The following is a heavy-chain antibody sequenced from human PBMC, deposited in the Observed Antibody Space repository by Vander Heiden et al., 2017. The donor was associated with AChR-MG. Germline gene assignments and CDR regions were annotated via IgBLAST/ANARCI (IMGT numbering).Heavy chain of an antibody. J-gene: IGHJ4*02. CDR1: GGSFSGYY. V-gene: IGHV4-34*01. CDR3: ARRMGIQFDY. D-gene: IGHD5-18*01. Sequence: QVQLQQWGAGLLKPSETQSLSCAVYGGSFSGYYWSWIRRPPGKGLEWIGEINHSVSTNYNPSLKSRVTISVDTSKNQFSLKLSSVTAAYTAVYYCARRMGIQFDYWGQGTLVTVSS. CDR2: INHSVST.